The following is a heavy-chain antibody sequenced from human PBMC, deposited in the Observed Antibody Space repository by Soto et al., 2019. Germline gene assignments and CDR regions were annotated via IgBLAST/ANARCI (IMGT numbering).Heavy chain of an antibody. D-gene: IGHD6-25*01. Sequence: ASVKVSCKASGYTFTDYHIHWVRQAPGQGREFMGWINANNGGAGSAQQFQGRVTVTRDTSITTVYMELSNLRSDDTAVYYCAREGGSETLQPSYNWFDTWGQGTLVTVSS. J-gene: IGHJ5*02. CDR3: AREGGSETLQPSYNWFDT. V-gene: IGHV1-2*02. CDR1: GYTFTDYH. CDR2: INANNGGA.